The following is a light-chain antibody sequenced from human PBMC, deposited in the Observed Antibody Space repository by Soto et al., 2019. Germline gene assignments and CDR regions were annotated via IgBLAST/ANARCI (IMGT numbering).Light chain of an antibody. CDR1: SSDVGGYNY. CDR3: SPYAGSNNLV. CDR2: EVS. Sequence: QPVLTQPPSASGSPGQSVTISCTGTSSDVGGYNYVSWYQQHPGKAPKLMIYEVSKRPSGVPDRFSGSKSGNTASLTVSGLQAEDEADYYCSPYAGSNNLVFGGGTKLTVL. J-gene: IGLJ2*01. V-gene: IGLV2-8*01.